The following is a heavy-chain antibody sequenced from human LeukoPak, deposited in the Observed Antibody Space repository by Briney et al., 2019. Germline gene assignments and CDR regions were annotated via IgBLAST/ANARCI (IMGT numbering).Heavy chain of an antibody. CDR2: ISSSSSYI. Sequence: PGGSPRLSCAASGITFSNYSMNWVRQAPGKGLEWVSSISSSSSYIYYADSVRGRFTISRDNAKNSLYLQMNSLRAEDTAVYYCAREVGGGEIDYWGQGTLVTVSS. V-gene: IGHV3-21*01. CDR3: AREVGGGEIDY. D-gene: IGHD3-10*01. J-gene: IGHJ4*02. CDR1: GITFSNYS.